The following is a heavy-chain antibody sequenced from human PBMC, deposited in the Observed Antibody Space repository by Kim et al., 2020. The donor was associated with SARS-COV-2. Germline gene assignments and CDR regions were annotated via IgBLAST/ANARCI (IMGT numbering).Heavy chain of an antibody. CDR2: INAGNGNT. D-gene: IGHD6-13*01. CDR3: AYSSSWYGGYYYYYYGMDV. CDR1: GYTFTSYA. V-gene: IGHV1-3*01. Sequence: ASVKVSCKASGYTFTSYAMHWVRQAPGQRLEWMGWINAGNGNTKYSQKFQGRVTITRDTSASTAYMELSSLRSEDTAVYYCAYSSSWYGGYYYYYYGMDVWGQGTTVTVSS. J-gene: IGHJ6*02.